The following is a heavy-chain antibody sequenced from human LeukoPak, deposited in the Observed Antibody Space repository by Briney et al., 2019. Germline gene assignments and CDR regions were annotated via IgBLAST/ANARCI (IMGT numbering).Heavy chain of an antibody. V-gene: IGHV4-39*01. CDR2: IYYSGST. D-gene: IGHD7-27*01. Sequence: PSETLSLTCSVSGDSISRGSYYWGWIRQPPGKGLEWIGSIYYSGSTYYNPSLKSRVTISVDTSKNQFSLKLSSVTAADTALYYCARHGAGEGRCCSDWGQGTLVTVSS. CDR3: ARHGAGEGRCCSD. CDR1: GDSISRGSYY. J-gene: IGHJ4*02.